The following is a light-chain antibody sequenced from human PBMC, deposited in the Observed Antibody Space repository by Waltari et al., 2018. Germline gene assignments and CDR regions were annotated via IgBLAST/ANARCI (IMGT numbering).Light chain of an antibody. V-gene: IGLV2-23*02. CDR3: CSFATNSIVI. J-gene: IGLJ2*01. CDR2: EVN. CDR1: GSDVGSYNL. Sequence: QSALTQPASVSGSPGQSITISCSGTGSDVGSYNLVSWYQQHPGKAPKLIIYEVNMPPWVVSHLFASSKSCVTASLTISGLQAEDEAVYFCCSFATNSIVIFGGGTKLTVL.